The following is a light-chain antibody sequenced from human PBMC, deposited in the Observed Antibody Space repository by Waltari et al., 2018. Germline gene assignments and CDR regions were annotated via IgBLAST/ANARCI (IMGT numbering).Light chain of an antibody. CDR3: CSYAGGDTLI. Sequence: QSALTQPASVSGSPGQSITISCTGTSSDVGGYSLFSWSQQHPGKAPTVIIYEVTKRPSGVSNRFPGSKSGNTASLTISGLQAEDEADYYCCSYAGGDTLIFGGGTKLTVL. CDR2: EVT. V-gene: IGLV2-23*02. J-gene: IGLJ2*01. CDR1: SSDVGGYSL.